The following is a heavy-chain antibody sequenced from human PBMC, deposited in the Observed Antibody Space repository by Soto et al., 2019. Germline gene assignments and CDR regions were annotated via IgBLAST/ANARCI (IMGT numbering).Heavy chain of an antibody. V-gene: IGHV5-51*01. J-gene: IGHJ4*02. CDR2: IYPGDSDT. Sequence: GESLKISCTVYGYRFTSYWIGWVRQIPGKGLEWMGIIYPGDSDTRYSPSFQGQVTISADKSVFTASLQWSSLKASDTAIYYCARHKGPDYYDNSGPLDYWGQGTLVTVSS. CDR1: GYRFTSYW. CDR3: ARHKGPDYYDNSGPLDY. D-gene: IGHD3-22*01.